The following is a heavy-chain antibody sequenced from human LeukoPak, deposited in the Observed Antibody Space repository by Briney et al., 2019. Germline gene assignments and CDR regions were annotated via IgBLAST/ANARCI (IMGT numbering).Heavy chain of an antibody. V-gene: IGHV3-9*01. CDR3: AKDVYSGSYYKWGYFDS. J-gene: IGHJ4*02. CDR2: ISWNGGSL. CDR1: GFTFSSYG. D-gene: IGHD1-26*01. Sequence: GGSLRLSCAASGFTFSSYGMHWVRQAPGKGLEWVSGISWNGGSLGFVDSVRGRFTISRDNAKNALYLQMNSLRTEDTAFYYCAKDVYSGSYYKWGYFDSWGQGTLVVVSS.